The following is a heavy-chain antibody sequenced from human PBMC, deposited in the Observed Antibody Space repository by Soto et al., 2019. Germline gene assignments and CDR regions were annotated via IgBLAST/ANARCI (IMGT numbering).Heavy chain of an antibody. D-gene: IGHD1-1*01. CDR3: AKESGAPAGTAEY. CDR1: GASFSNSY. J-gene: IGHJ4*02. CDR2: ISASGNT. V-gene: IGHV4-4*07. Sequence: QVQLQESGPGLVKPSETLSLTCTVSGASFSNSYWSWIRRPAGKGLEWIGRISASGNTTYNPSLKSRVTMSIDTSKNQFSLKVTSVTAADTALYYCAKESGAPAGTAEYWGQGILVTVSS.